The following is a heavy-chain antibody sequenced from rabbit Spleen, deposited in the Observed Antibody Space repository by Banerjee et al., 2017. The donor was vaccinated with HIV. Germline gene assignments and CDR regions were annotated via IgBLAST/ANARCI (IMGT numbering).Heavy chain of an antibody. D-gene: IGHD7-1*01. CDR2: ISAGSSGST. Sequence: QSLEESGGDLVKPGASLTLTCTASGFSFSSGYYMCWVRQAPGKGLEWIGCISAGSSGSTYYASWAKGRFTISKTSSTTVTLQMTSLTAADTATYFCARDANSAAIYFNLWGQGTLVTVS. CDR3: ARDANSAAIYFNL. J-gene: IGHJ4*01. CDR1: GFSFSSGYY. V-gene: IGHV1S40*01.